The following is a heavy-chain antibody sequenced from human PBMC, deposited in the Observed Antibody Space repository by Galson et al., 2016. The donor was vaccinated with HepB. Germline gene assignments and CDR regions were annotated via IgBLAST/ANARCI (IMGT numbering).Heavy chain of an antibody. J-gene: IGHJ4*02. CDR3: AVSYCDSAAYYSPDY. V-gene: IGHV5-10-1*01. D-gene: IGHD3-22*01. CDR1: GYTFTIYW. Sequence: QSGAEVKKPGGSLRISCRGSGYTFTIYWITWVRQTPGKGLEWMGRINPSDSYTSYSPSFQGHVTMSADRSISTAYLQWSSLKASDSAMYYCAVSYCDSAAYYSPDYWGQGTLVTVSS. CDR2: INPSDSYT.